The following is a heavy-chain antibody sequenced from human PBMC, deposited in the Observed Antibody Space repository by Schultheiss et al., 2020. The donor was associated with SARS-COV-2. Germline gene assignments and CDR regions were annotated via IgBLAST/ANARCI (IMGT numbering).Heavy chain of an antibody. J-gene: IGHJ6*02. D-gene: IGHD2-15*01. V-gene: IGHV3-74*01. CDR2: ISSDGNSA. CDR3: VARGAGGRDV. Sequence: GGSLRLSCVGSGFSFSGYWMHWVRQIPGKGLAWVSRISSDGNSASFADFVKGRFTISRDNAKNTLSLQMDSLRAEDTAVYYCVARGAGGRDVWGQGTTVTV. CDR1: GFSFSGYW.